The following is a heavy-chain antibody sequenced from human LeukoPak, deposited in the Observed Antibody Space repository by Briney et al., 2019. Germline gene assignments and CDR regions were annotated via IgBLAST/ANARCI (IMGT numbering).Heavy chain of an antibody. J-gene: IGHJ4*02. D-gene: IGHD3-10*01. CDR3: AAERVWFGELFPDF. Sequence: KPSETLSLTCNVSGGSISSYYWRWIRQPPGKGLEWIGYIYYDGGTTYTPSLKRRVTISIDTSKDQFSLNLRSVTAADTAVYYWAAERVWFGELFPDFWGQGTLVTVSS. CDR1: GGSISSYY. V-gene: IGHV4-59*08. CDR2: IYYDGGT.